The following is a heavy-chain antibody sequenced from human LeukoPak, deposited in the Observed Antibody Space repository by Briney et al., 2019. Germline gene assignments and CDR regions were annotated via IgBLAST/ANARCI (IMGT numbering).Heavy chain of an antibody. V-gene: IGHV4-39*07. J-gene: IGHJ4*02. D-gene: IGHD2-8*01. CDR3: ARAGSCTNGVCYRAPFDY. CDR1: GGSISSSSYY. Sequence: SETLSLTCTVSGGSISSSSYYWGWIRQPPGKGLEWIGSIYYSGSTYYNPSLKSRVTISVDTSKNQFSLKLSSVTAADTAVYYCARAGSCTNGVCYRAPFDYWGQGTLVTVSS. CDR2: IYYSGST.